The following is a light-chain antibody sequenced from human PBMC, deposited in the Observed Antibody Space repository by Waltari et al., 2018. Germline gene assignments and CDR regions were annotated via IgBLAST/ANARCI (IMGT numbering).Light chain of an antibody. Sequence: DIVMTQSPDSLAASLGERATIICKSSQSVLYSSNNKNDLAWYQQKPGQAPKLLIYWASTRESGVPARFSGSGSGTDFTLTISSLQAEDVAVYYCHQDYNIPFTFGPGTKVDIK. CDR2: WAS. CDR3: HQDYNIPFT. V-gene: IGKV4-1*01. CDR1: QSVLYSSNNKND. J-gene: IGKJ3*01.